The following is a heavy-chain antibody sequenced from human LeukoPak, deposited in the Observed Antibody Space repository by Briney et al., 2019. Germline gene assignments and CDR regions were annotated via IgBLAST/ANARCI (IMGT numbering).Heavy chain of an antibody. J-gene: IGHJ4*02. Sequence: ASVKVSCKASGGTFNSYAITWVRQAPGQGLEWMGGIIPIFGTANYAQKFQGRVTITADGSTSTAYMELSSLRSEDTAVYYCARTLGYCSSTSCRYFDYWGQGTLVTVSS. V-gene: IGHV1-69*13. CDR2: IIPIFGTA. CDR1: GGTFNSYA. D-gene: IGHD2-2*01. CDR3: ARTLGYCSSTSCRYFDY.